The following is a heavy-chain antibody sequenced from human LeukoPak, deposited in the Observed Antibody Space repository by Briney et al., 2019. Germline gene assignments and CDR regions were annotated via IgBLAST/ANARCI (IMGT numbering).Heavy chain of an antibody. CDR3: ASGRQQLAHYGMDV. D-gene: IGHD6-13*01. J-gene: IGHJ6*02. CDR2: IYYSGST. V-gene: IGHV4-59*01. CDR1: GGSISSYY. Sequence: PSETLSLTCTVFGGSISSYYWSWIWQPPGKGLEWIGYIYYSGSTNYNPSLKSRVTISVDTSKNQFSLKLSSVTAADTAVYYCASGRQQLAHYGMDVWGQGTTVTVSS.